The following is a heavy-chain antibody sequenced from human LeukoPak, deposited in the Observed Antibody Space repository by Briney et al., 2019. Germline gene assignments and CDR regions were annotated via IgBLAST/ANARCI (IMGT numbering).Heavy chain of an antibody. V-gene: IGHV4-34*01. CDR1: GGSFSGYY. Sequence: SETLSLTCAVYGGSFSGYYWSWIRQPPGKGLEWIGEISHSGSTNYNPSLKSRVTISVDTSKNQFSLKLSSVTAADTAVYYCARANPRWFSDPEYYFDYWGQGTLVTVSS. CDR3: ARANPRWFSDPEYYFDY. D-gene: IGHD3-10*01. J-gene: IGHJ4*02. CDR2: ISHSGST.